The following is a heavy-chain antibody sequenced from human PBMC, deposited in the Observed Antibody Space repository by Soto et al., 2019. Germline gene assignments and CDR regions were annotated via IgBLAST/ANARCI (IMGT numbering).Heavy chain of an antibody. Sequence: VQLVESGGGLVQPGGSLRLSCAASGFTFSSYSMNWVRQAPGKGLEWVSYISSSSSTIYYADSVKGRFTISRDNAKNSLYLQMNSLRDEDTAVYYCARRDGGTGYSAFDYWGQGTLVTVSS. CDR3: ARRDGGTGYSAFDY. J-gene: IGHJ4*02. V-gene: IGHV3-48*02. CDR1: GFTFSSYS. D-gene: IGHD3-9*01. CDR2: ISSSSSTI.